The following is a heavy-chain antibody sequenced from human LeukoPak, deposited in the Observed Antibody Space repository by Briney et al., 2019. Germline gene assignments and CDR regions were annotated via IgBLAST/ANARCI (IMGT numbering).Heavy chain of an antibody. D-gene: IGHD7-27*01. CDR2: IYSDGTS. Sequence: GGSLRLSCAASGFTVSNSFMSWIRQAPGKGLEWFSVIYSDGTSYYADSVKARFSISRDNSKNSLYLQMNSLRVEDTAMYYCTKTGGPWDWGQGTLVTVSS. J-gene: IGHJ4*02. V-gene: IGHV3-53*01. CDR3: TKTGGPWD. CDR1: GFTVSNSF.